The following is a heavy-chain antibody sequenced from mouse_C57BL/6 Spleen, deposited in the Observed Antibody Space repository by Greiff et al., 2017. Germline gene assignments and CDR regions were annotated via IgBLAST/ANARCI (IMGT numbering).Heavy chain of an antibody. CDR3: AREGEKYDSAWFAY. Sequence: EVQLQQSGPELVKPGASVKIPCKASGYTFTDYNMDWVKQSHGKSLEWIGDINPNNGGTIYNQKFKGKATLTVDKSSSTAYMELRSLTSEDTAVDYCAREGEKYDSAWFAYWGQGTLVTVSA. CDR2: INPNNGGT. D-gene: IGHD2-13*01. V-gene: IGHV1-18*01. J-gene: IGHJ3*01. CDR1: GYTFTDYN.